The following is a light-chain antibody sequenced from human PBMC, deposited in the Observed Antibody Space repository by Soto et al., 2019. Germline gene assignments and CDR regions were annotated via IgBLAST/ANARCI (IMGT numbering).Light chain of an antibody. CDR3: QHSYCTLT. V-gene: IGKV1-39*01. CDR2: GGS. J-gene: IGKJ4*01. CDR1: QSIGNN. Sequence: DIPMTQSPSSLAASVGDRVPITCRASQSIGNNLTWYPQKPGEGPTLLIYGGSTLHSGVPSRFSGSGSGTDFTLTISSLQREDFAANYYCQHSYCTLTFGGGTKVEIK.